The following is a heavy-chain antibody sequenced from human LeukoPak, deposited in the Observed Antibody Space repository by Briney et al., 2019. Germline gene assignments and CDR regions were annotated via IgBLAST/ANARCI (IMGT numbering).Heavy chain of an antibody. CDR1: GGSFSGYY. CDR2: INHSGST. J-gene: IGHJ4*02. CDR3: ARAYVY. D-gene: IGHD3-16*01. V-gene: IGHV4-34*01. Sequence: SETLSLTCAVYGGSFSGYYWSWIRQPPGKGLEWIGEINHSGSTNYNPSLKSRVTISVDTSKNQFSLKLSSVTAADTAVYYCARAYVYWGREPLVTVSS.